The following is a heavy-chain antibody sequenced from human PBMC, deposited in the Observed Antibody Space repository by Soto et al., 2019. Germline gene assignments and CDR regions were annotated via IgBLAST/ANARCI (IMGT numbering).Heavy chain of an antibody. V-gene: IGHV3-23*01. CDR2: VSGSGGST. J-gene: IGHJ4*02. D-gene: IGHD4-17*01. Sequence: GGSLRLSCAASGFTFSSYAMSWVRQAPGKGLEWVSAVSGSGGSTYYADSVKGRFTISRDNSKNTLYLQMNSLRAEDTAVYYCAKASDYGDYPAFVYWGQGTLVTVSS. CDR1: GFTFSSYA. CDR3: AKASDYGDYPAFVY.